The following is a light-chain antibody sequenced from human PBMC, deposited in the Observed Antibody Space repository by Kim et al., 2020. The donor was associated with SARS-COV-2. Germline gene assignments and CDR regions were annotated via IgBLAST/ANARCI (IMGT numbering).Light chain of an antibody. CDR2: SNN. Sequence: GQRVTIPCSGSSSNLGSNYVYWYQQLPGTAPKLLIYSNNQRPSGVPDRFSGSKSGTSASLAISGLRSEDEADYFCAAWDDSLSGWVFGGGTQLTVL. J-gene: IGLJ3*02. CDR3: AAWDDSLSGWV. V-gene: IGLV1-47*02. CDR1: SSNLGSNY.